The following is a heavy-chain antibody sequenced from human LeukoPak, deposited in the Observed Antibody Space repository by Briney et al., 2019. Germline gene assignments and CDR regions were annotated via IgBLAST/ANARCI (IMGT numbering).Heavy chain of an antibody. CDR2: IYYSGST. D-gene: IGHD3-22*01. CDR3: ATYYYDSSGAHGAFDI. Sequence: SETLSLTCTVSGGSISSSSYYWGWIRQPPGKGLEWIGSIYYSGSTYYNPSLKSRVTISVDTSKNQFSLKLSSVTAADTAVYYCATYYYDSSGAHGAFDIWGQGTMVTVSS. CDR1: GGSISSSSYY. J-gene: IGHJ3*02. V-gene: IGHV4-39*07.